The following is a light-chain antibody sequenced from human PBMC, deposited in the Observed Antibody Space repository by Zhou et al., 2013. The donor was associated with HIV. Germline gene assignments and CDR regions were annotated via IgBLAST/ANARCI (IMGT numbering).Light chain of an antibody. Sequence: DIQMTQSPSSLSASVGARVTITCRASQSISTYVNWYEQKPGKAPKLLIYAASNLQSGVPSRFSGSGSGTDFTLTISSLQPEDFATYYCQQTYSTLWTFGQGTKVQVK. CDR1: QSISTY. CDR3: QQTYSTLWT. V-gene: IGKV1-39*01. CDR2: AAS. J-gene: IGKJ1*01.